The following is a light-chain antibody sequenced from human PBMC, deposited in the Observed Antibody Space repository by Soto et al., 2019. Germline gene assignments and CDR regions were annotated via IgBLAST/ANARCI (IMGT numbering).Light chain of an antibody. V-gene: IGLV2-8*01. CDR2: GVT. CDR1: GSDIGAYNF. CDR3: AAWDDSLSGVV. Sequence: QSALAQPPSASGSPGQSVTISCTGSGSDIGAYNFVSWYQQHPGKAPKLMIFGVTERPSGVPDRFSGSKSGTSASLAISGLRSEDEAHYYCAAWDDSLSGVVFGGGTKLTVL. J-gene: IGLJ2*01.